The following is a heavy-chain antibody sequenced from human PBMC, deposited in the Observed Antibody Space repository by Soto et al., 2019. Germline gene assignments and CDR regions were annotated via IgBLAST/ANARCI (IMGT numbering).Heavy chain of an antibody. Sequence: QVQLVQSGAEVKKPGASVKVSCKASGYTFTSYDINWVRQAPGQGLEWMGGIIPIFGTANYAQKFQGRVTITADESTSTAYMELSSLRSEDTAVYYCARAVVITPLQYYYGMDVWGQGTTVTVSS. J-gene: IGHJ6*02. D-gene: IGHD3-16*02. CDR3: ARAVVITPLQYYYGMDV. CDR1: GYTFTSYD. V-gene: IGHV1-69*01. CDR2: IIPIFGTA.